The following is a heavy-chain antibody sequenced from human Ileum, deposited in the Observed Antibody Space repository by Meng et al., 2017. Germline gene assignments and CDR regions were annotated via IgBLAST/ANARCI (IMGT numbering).Heavy chain of an antibody. V-gene: IGHV3-21*06. CDR3: ARGGIHMVRYDY. CDR1: GFIVRSYG. D-gene: IGHD3-10*01. CDR2: IHRGTKYT. J-gene: IGHJ4*02. Sequence: VGGRVKPGGSLSPSCGASGFIVRSYGRTWVPPGPGKGLEWVSSIHRGTKYTYYADSVKGHFTTSRNNADNSLYPQMNSLRAEGTAVQFSARGGIHMVRYDYWGQGILVTVSS.